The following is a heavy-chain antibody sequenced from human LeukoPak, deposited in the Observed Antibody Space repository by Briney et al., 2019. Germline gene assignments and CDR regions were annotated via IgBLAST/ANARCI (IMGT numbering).Heavy chain of an antibody. D-gene: IGHD3-22*01. CDR1: GFTFRSYE. CDR2: ISGSGGST. J-gene: IGHJ2*01. Sequence: PGGSLRLSCAASGFTFRSYEMSWVRQAPGKGLEWVSAISGSGGSTYYADSVKGRFTISRDNSKNTLYLQMNSLRAEDTAVYYCAKAGPDYYDSSGYYYSFWDFDLWGRGTLVTVSS. V-gene: IGHV3-23*01. CDR3: AKAGPDYYDSSGYYYSFWDFDL.